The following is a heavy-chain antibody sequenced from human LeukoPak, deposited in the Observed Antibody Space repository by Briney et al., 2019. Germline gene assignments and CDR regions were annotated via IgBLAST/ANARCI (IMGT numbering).Heavy chain of an antibody. Sequence: SETLSLTCAVYGRSFSGYYWTWIRQTPGKGLEWIGEINHSGSTNYNPSLKSRVTISVGTSKNQFSLKLSSVTAADTAVYYCARGQIPLLWYYYDSSGYYYDYWGQGTLVTVSS. CDR2: INHSGST. V-gene: IGHV4-34*01. CDR1: GRSFSGYY. D-gene: IGHD3-22*01. J-gene: IGHJ4*02. CDR3: ARGQIPLLWYYYDSSGYYYDY.